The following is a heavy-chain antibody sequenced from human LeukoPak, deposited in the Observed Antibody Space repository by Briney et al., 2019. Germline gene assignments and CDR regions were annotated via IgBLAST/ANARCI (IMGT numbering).Heavy chain of an antibody. Sequence: GGSLRLSCAASGFTFSSYAMSWVRQAPGKGLEWVSAMSGSGGSTYYADSVKGRFTISRDNSQNTLYLQMNSLRAADTAVYYCARDTQNRTAAAVSSDYWAQATLATVPS. J-gene: IGHJ4*02. CDR2: MSGSGGST. D-gene: IGHD6-13*01. CDR1: GFTFSSYA. V-gene: IGHV3-23*01. CDR3: ARDTQNRTAAAVSSDY.